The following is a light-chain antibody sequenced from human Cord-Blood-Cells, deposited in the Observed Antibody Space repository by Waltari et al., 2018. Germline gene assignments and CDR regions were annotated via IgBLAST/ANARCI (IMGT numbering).Light chain of an antibody. CDR1: QDISNY. V-gene: IGKV1-33*01. CDR3: QQYDNLPWT. Sequence: DIQMTQSPSSLSASVGDRVTITCQASQDISNYLNWYQQKPGKAPKLLIYVASNLEAGVPSSFSGSGSGTYFTFTISSLQPEDIATYYCQQYDNLPWTFGQGTKVEIK. J-gene: IGKJ1*01. CDR2: VAS.